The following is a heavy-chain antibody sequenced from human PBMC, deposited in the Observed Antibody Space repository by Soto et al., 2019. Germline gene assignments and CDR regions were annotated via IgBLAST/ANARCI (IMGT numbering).Heavy chain of an antibody. V-gene: IGHV1-69*13. Sequence: SVKVSCKSSGGTFSSYAISWVRQAPGQGLEWMGGIIPIFGTANYAQKFQGRVTITADESTSTDYMELSSLRSEDTAVYYWAREPGEAGNYYGMDVWGQGTTVTVS. CDR2: IIPIFGTA. CDR3: AREPGEAGNYYGMDV. D-gene: IGHD7-27*01. CDR1: GGTFSSYA. J-gene: IGHJ6*02.